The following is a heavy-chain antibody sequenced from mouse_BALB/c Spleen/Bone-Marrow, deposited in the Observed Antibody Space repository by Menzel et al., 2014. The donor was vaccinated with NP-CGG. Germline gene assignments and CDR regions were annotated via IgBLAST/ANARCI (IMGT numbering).Heavy chain of an antibody. V-gene: IGHV1-7*01. J-gene: IGHJ3*01. CDR3: AREGICYSNTWFAY. D-gene: IGHD2-5*01. CDR2: INPSTGYT. Sequence: VQLQQSGAELAKPGASVKMSCKASGYTFTTYWIHWVKQRPGQGLEWIGYINPSTGYTEYNQKFKDKATLTADNSSSTDYMQLRRLTSEKFAVYYCAREGICYSNTWFAYWGQGTLVTVSA. CDR1: GYTFTTYW.